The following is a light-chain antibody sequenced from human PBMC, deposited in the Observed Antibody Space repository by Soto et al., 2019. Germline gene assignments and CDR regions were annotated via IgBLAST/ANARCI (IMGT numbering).Light chain of an antibody. CDR1: SSDVGGYNY. J-gene: IGLJ2*01. Sequence: QSALTQPPSASGSPGQSVTISCTGTSSDVGGYNYVSWYQQHPGKAPKLMIYEVSKRPSGVPDRFSGSKSGNTASLTVSGLQAEDEADYYCSSYAGSTVVFGGGTKHTVL. CDR3: SSYAGSTVV. V-gene: IGLV2-8*01. CDR2: EVS.